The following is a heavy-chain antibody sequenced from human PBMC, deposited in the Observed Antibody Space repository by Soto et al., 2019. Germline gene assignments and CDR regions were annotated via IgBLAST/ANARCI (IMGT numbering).Heavy chain of an antibody. D-gene: IGHD6-6*01. CDR3: ARVSSSSQYYYGMDV. CDR2: ISSRGTYI. CDR1: GLTFSSYT. Sequence: GGSLRLSCAASGLTFSSYTINWVRQAPGKGLEWVSSISSRGTYISYADSVKGRFTISRDNAKNSLYLQMNSLRAEDTAVYYCARVSSSSQYYYGMDVWGQGTTVTVSS. J-gene: IGHJ6*02. V-gene: IGHV3-21*01.